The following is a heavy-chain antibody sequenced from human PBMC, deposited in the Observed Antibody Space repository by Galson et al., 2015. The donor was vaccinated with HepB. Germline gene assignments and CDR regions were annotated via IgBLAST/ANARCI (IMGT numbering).Heavy chain of an antibody. J-gene: IGHJ3*02. V-gene: IGHV3-30*18. CDR1: GFTFSSYG. CDR3: AKGLRWYRDAFDI. Sequence: SLRLSCAASGFTFSSYGMHWVRQAPGKGLEWVAVISYDGSNKYYADSVKGRFTISRDNSKNTLYLQMNSLRAEDTAVYYCAKGLRWYRDAFDIWGQGTMVTVSS. D-gene: IGHD4-23*01. CDR2: ISYDGSNK.